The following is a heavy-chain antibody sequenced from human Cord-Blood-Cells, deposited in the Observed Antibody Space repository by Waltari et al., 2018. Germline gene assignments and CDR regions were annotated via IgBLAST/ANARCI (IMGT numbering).Heavy chain of an antibody. J-gene: IGHJ3*02. Sequence: EVQLLESGGGLVQPGGSLRLSCAASGSTFSSYAMSWVRQAPGKGLEWVAGIGGRWGSTDDADPVKGRFTISRDNSKNTLYVHMNSLRAEDTAVYYCAKSRDDAVEIWGQGTMVTVSS. V-gene: IGHV3-23*01. CDR1: GSTFSSYA. CDR2: IGGRWGST. CDR3: AKSRDDAVEI.